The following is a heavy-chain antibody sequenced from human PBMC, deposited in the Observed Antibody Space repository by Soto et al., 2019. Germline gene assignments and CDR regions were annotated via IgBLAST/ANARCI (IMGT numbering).Heavy chain of an antibody. CDR1: GFIISSYS. V-gene: IGHV3-48*01. CDR2: ISRSSSTI. D-gene: IGHD3-16*01. J-gene: IGHJ6*03. Sequence: GGSLRLSCAASGFIISSYSMNWVRQAPGKGPEWVSYISRSSSTIYYADSVKGRFTLSRDNAKNSLSLQMNSLRAEDTAVYYCAREQGEFNPGMDVWGKGTTVTVSS. CDR3: AREQGEFNPGMDV.